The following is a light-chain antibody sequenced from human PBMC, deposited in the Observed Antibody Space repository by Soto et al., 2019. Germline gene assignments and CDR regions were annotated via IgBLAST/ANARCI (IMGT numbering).Light chain of an antibody. Sequence: DIQMTQSPSAMSASVGDRVTITCRASQDINSYLAWFQQKPGKVPQRLIYAASTLQSGVPSRFSGSGSGTEFTLTISSLQTEDFATYYCQQHKSYPLTFGGGTKVEIK. CDR3: QQHKSYPLT. J-gene: IGKJ4*01. CDR2: AAS. CDR1: QDINSY. V-gene: IGKV1-17*03.